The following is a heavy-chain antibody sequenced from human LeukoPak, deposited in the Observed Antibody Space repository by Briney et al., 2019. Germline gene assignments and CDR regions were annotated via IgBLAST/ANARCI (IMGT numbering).Heavy chain of an antibody. D-gene: IGHD4-17*01. V-gene: IGHV1-69*05. CDR1: GGTFSSYA. Sequence: SVKVSCKASGGTFSSYAISWVRQAPGQGLEWMGGIIPIFGTANYAQKFQGRVTITTDESTSTASMELSSLRSEDTAVYYCARGPTVTTSWFDPWGQGTLVTVSS. CDR3: ARGPTVTTSWFDP. J-gene: IGHJ5*02. CDR2: IIPIFGTA.